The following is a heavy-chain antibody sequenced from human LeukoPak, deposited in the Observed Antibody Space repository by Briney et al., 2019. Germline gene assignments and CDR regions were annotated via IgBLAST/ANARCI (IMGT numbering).Heavy chain of an antibody. CDR1: GFTFSSYE. CDR2: ISSSGSTI. CDR3: AELGITMIGGV. V-gene: IGHV3-48*03. Sequence: PGGSLRLSCAASGFTFSSYEMNCVRQAPGKGLEWDSYISSSGSTIYYADSVKGRFTISRDNAKSSLYLQMNSLRAEDTAVYYCAELGITMIGGVWGKGTTVTISS. J-gene: IGHJ6*04. D-gene: IGHD3-10*02.